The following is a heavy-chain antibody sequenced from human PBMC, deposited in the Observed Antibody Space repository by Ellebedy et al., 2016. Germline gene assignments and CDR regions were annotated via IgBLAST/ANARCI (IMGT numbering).Heavy chain of an antibody. D-gene: IGHD2-15*01. CDR3: ARDGYCSGGGCYQEVPFDY. V-gene: IGHV1-18*01. CDR2: ISPYNGNT. CDR1: GYTFTSFG. Sequence: ASVKVSCXASGYTFTSFGISWVRQARGQGLEWMGWISPYNGNTIYAQKLQGRVTMTTDTSTSTAYMELRSLRSDDTAVYYCARDGYCSGGGCYQEVPFDYWGQGILVTVAS. J-gene: IGHJ4*02.